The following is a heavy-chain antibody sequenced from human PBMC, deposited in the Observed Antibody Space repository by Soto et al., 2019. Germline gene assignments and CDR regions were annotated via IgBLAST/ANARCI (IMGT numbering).Heavy chain of an antibody. CDR2: INPSGGST. CDR1: GYTFTSYY. D-gene: IGHD2-2*01. Sequence: GASVKVSCKASGYTFTSYYMHWVRQAPGQGLEWMGIINPSGGSTSYAQKFQGRVTMTRDTSTSTVYMELSSLRSEDTAVYYCARVGIVVVPAVTPWDLWGQGTLVTVSS. V-gene: IGHV1-46*01. J-gene: IGHJ4*02. CDR3: ARVGIVVVPAVTPWDL.